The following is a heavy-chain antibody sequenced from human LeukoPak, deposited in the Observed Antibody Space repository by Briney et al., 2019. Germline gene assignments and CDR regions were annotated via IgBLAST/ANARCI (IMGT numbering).Heavy chain of an antibody. J-gene: IGHJ4*02. Sequence: PGGSLRLSCAASGFTFSSYAMHWVRQAPGKGLEWVAVISYDGSNKYYADSVKGRFTISRDNSKNTLYLQMNSLRAEDTAVYYCARGTRAVAGLRAFDYWGQGTLVTVSS. D-gene: IGHD6-19*01. CDR1: GFTFSSYA. V-gene: IGHV3-30-3*01. CDR2: ISYDGSNK. CDR3: ARGTRAVAGLRAFDY.